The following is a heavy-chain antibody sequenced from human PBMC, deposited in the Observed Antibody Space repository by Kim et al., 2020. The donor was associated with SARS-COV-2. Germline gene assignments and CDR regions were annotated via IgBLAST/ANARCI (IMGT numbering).Heavy chain of an antibody. Sequence: SETLSLTCTVSGGSISSSSYYWGWIRQPPGKGLEWIGSIYYSGSTYYNPSLKSRVTISVDTSKNQFSLKLSSVTAADTAVYYCAREGGAAGPHHWGQGTLVTVSS. CDR1: GGSISSSSYY. V-gene: IGHV4-39*07. CDR2: IYYSGST. CDR3: AREGGAAGPHH. D-gene: IGHD6-13*01. J-gene: IGHJ4*02.